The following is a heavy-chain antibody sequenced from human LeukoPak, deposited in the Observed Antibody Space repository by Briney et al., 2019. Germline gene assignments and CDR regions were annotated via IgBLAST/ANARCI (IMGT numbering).Heavy chain of an antibody. CDR2: IYYNGNT. CDR3: ARFQTSVAYFFDF. CDR1: GGSISRGTYY. Sequence: SETLSLTCTVSGGSISRGTYYWGWIRQPPGKGPEWIGSIYYNGNTYYNPSLKRRVTISVDTSKNQFSLEVSAVTAADTGVYFCARFQTSVAYFFDFWGQGTLGTVSS. J-gene: IGHJ4*02. V-gene: IGHV4-39*01.